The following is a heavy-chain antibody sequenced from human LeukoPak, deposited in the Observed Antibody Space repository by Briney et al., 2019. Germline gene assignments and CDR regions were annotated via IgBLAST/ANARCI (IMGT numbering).Heavy chain of an antibody. D-gene: IGHD3-3*01. CDR3: ARDPYLEWPDY. CDR1: GFTFSSYW. V-gene: IGHV3-74*01. CDR2: INSDGSST. J-gene: IGHJ4*02. Sequence: PGGSLRLSCAASGFTFSSYWMHWVRQAPGQGLVWVSRINSDGSSTSYADSVKGRFTISRDNAKNTLYLQMNSLRAEDTAVYYCARDPYLEWPDYWGQGTLVTVSS.